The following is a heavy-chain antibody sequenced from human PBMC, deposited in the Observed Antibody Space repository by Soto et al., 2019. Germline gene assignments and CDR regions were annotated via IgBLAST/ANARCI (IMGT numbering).Heavy chain of an antibody. CDR3: ARVGGGYQLLHAFDI. CDR2: IISSSSYI. J-gene: IGHJ3*02. CDR1: GFTFSSYS. Sequence: GRSMRLSCAASGFTFSSYSMNWDRQAPGKGLEWVSSIISSSSYIFYTDSGKGPFSLSTDTAKNSLYLQMNSQRTEDTAVYYCARVGGGYQLLHAFDIWGQGTMVTVSS. D-gene: IGHD2-2*01. V-gene: IGHV3-21*01.